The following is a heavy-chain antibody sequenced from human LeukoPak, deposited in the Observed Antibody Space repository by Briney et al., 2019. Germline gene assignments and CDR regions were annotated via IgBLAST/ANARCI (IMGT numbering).Heavy chain of an antibody. J-gene: IGHJ4*02. D-gene: IGHD5-12*01. CDR3: ATSSSGYDFLFDY. V-gene: IGHV3-15*01. CDR1: GFTFNIAW. CDR2: IKSETEGGTT. Sequence: GGSLRLSCAASGFTFNIAWMTWVRQAPGKGLEWVGRIKSETEGGTTDYAAPVKSRFTISRDDSKTTLYLQMNSLKTEDSAMYYCATSSSGYDFLFDYWGQGTLVTVSS.